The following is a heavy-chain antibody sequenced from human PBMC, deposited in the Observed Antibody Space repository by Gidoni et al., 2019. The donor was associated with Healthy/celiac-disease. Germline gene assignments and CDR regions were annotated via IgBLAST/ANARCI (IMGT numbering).Heavy chain of an antibody. D-gene: IGHD3-9*01. J-gene: IGHJ6*02. Sequence: EVQLVESGGGLVQPGGSLRLSCAASGFTFSRYAMHWVRQAPGKGLEYVSAISSNGGSTYYANSVKGRFTISRDNSKNTLYLQMGSLRAEDMAVYYWARDRLPDAGYCDWLLTEGYYYYGMDVWGQGTTVTVSS. V-gene: IGHV3-64*01. CDR3: ARDRLPDAGYCDWLLTEGYYYYGMDV. CDR1: GFTFSRYA. CDR2: ISSNGGST.